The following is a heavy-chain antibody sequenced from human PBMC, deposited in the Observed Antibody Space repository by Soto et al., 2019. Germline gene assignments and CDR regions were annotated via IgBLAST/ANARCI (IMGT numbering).Heavy chain of an antibody. D-gene: IGHD1-1*01. CDR1: GGAISSYY. V-gene: IGHV4-59*01. J-gene: IGHJ4*02. CDR2: IYYIGST. Sequence: QVQLHESGPGLVKPSETLSLTCTVSGGAISSYYWSWIRQPPGKGLEWIGYIYYIGSTNYNPSLKSRVTISVDTSKNQFSLKLSSVTAAYTAVYYCAREERGRADFDYWGQGTLVTVSS. CDR3: AREERGRADFDY.